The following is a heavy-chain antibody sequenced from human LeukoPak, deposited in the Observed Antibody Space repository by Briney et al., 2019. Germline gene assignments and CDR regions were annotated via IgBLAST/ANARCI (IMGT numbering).Heavy chain of an antibody. V-gene: IGHV4-39*07. D-gene: IGHD3-22*01. CDR2: IYYSGST. Sequence: SETLSLTCTVSGGSISSSSYYWGWIRQPPGKGLEWIGSIYYSGSTYYNPSLKSRVTISVDTSKNQFSLKLSPVTAADTAVYYCARDGPHYYDSSHSLFHWFDPWGQGTLVTVSS. CDR3: ARDGPHYYDSSHSLFHWFDP. CDR1: GGSISSSSYY. J-gene: IGHJ5*02.